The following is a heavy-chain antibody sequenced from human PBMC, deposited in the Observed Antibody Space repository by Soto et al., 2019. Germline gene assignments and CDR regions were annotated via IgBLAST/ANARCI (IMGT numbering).Heavy chain of an antibody. CDR3: AGGEDYYDSSGYDYFDY. CDR2: IIPIFSTA. Sequence: QVRLVQSGAEVKKRGSSVKFSCKASGVTFSSYAITWVRQAPGQGLEWMGGIIPIFSTANYARKLQRRVTITADESTNTAYMELSGLRTEDTAVYYCAGGEDYYDSSGYDYFDYWGQGTLVTVSS. D-gene: IGHD3-22*01. J-gene: IGHJ4*02. CDR1: GVTFSSYA. V-gene: IGHV1-69*01.